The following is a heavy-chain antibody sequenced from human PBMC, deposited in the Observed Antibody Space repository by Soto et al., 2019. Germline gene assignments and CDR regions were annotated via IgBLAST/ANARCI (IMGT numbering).Heavy chain of an antibody. CDR1: GFTFSNYD. CDR2: IGTAGDT. CDR3: ARDLKYIGSSSHYGIDV. V-gene: IGHV3-13*01. D-gene: IGHD6-6*01. Sequence: EVQLVESGGGLAQPGGSLRLSCAASGFTFSNYDMHWVRQVTGKGLEWISSIGTAGDTYYAGSVRGRFTISRENAKNSLYLKMNSLRAGDTAVYYCARDLKYIGSSSHYGIDVWGQGTTVTVSS. J-gene: IGHJ6*02.